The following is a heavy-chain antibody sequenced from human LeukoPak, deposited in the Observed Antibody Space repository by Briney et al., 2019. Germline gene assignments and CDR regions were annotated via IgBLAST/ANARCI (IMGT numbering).Heavy chain of an antibody. Sequence: SETLSLTCTVSGGSISSYYWSWIRQPPGKGLEWIGEINHSGSTNYNPSLKSRVTISVDTSKNQFSLKLSSVTAADTAVYYCAXXGRGXSYGYXYXXYMDVWGKGTTVTVSS. CDR3: AXXGRGXSYGYXYXXYMDV. CDR2: INHSGST. D-gene: IGHD5-18*01. CDR1: GGSISSYY. V-gene: IGHV4-34*01. J-gene: IGHJ6*03.